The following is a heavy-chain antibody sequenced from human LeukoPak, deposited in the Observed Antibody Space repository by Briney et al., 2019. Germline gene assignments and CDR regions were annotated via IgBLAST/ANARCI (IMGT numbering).Heavy chain of an antibody. J-gene: IGHJ4*02. V-gene: IGHV3-30*18. CDR3: AKAPYDSSVLDY. CDR2: ISYDGSNK. D-gene: IGHD3-22*01. CDR1: GFTFSSYG. Sequence: QPGGSLRLSCAASGFTFSSYGMHWVRQAPGKGLEWVAVISYDGSNKYYADSVKGRFTISRDNSKNTLYLQMNSLRAEDTAVYYCAKAPYDSSVLDYWGQGTLVTVSS.